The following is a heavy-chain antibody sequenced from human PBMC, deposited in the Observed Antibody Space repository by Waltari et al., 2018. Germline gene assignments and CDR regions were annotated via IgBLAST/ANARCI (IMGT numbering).Heavy chain of an antibody. CDR1: GFTFMNFW. CDR2: IRSDGSGT. CDR3: ANHRPGGLGMGV. Sequence: EVQLVESGGGLIQPGGSLRLSCVASGFTFMNFWMHWVRQAPGKGLVWVSRIRSDGSGTTYVDSVRGRFTTSRDNTRNTLYLDMNDLRADDTAVYYCANHRPGGLGMGVWGQGTTVTVSS. V-gene: IGHV3-74*01. D-gene: IGHD2-15*01. J-gene: IGHJ6*02.